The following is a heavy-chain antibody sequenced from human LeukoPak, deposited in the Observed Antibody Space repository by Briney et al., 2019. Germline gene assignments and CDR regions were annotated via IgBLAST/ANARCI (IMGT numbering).Heavy chain of an antibody. CDR1: GGSFSGYY. V-gene: IGHV4-34*01. CDR2: SNHSGST. Sequence: SETLSLTCAVYGGSFSGYYWSWIRQPPGKGLEWIGESNHSGSTNYNPSLKSRVTISVDTSKNQFSLKLSSVTAADTAVYYCARGGQLWLRHYYYYMDVWGKGTTVTVSS. D-gene: IGHD5-18*01. J-gene: IGHJ6*03. CDR3: ARGGQLWLRHYYYYMDV.